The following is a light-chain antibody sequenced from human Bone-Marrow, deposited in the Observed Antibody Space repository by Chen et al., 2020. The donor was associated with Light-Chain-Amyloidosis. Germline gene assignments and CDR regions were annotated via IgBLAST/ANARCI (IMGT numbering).Light chain of an antibody. CDR1: QSIFSN. Sequence: DIQMTQSPSSLSASVGDRVTITCRASQSIFSNSNWYQHQPGKAPKLLISTASRLQSGVPSRFSGSGYGTDFTLPSSRLQPEDLATYYCQQSYSTLGVTFGPGTKVDIK. CDR3: QQSYSTLGVT. CDR2: TAS. J-gene: IGKJ3*01. V-gene: IGKV1-39*01.